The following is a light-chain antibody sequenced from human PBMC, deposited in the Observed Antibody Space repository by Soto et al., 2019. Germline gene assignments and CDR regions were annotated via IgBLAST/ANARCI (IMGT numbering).Light chain of an antibody. CDR1: QSVSSSY. J-gene: IGKJ1*01. CDR3: QQYVSLWT. CDR2: GAS. V-gene: IGKV3-20*01. Sequence: EIVLTQSPGPVSLSPGERATLSCRASQSVSSSYLAWYQQKPGQAPRLLIYGASSRATGIPDRFSGSGSGTDFTLTISRLEPEDIAVYYCQQYVSLWTFGQGTKVDIK.